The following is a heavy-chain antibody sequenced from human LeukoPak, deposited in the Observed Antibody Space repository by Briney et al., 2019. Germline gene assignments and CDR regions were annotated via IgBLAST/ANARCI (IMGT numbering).Heavy chain of an antibody. V-gene: IGHV4-34*01. Sequence: PSETLSLTCAVYGGSFSGYYWSWIRQPPGKGLEWIGEINHSGSTNYNPSLKSRVTMSVDTSKNQFSLTLSSLTAADTAVYYCARKSTGNWFDPWGQGTLVTVSS. CDR3: ARKSTGNWFDP. J-gene: IGHJ5*02. CDR2: INHSGST. D-gene: IGHD3-9*01. CDR1: GGSFSGYY.